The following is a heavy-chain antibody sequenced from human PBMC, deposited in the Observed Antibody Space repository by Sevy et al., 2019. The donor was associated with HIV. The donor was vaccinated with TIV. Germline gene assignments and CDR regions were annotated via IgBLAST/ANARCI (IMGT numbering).Heavy chain of an antibody. CDR2: IRPDGSDK. CDR3: ARGVGLDC. D-gene: IGHD1-26*01. CDR1: GFTFSPYW. V-gene: IGHV3-7*01. J-gene: IGHJ4*02. Sequence: GGSLRLSCAASGFTFSPYWMTWVRQAPGKGLEWVANIRPDGSDKYYVYAVKGRFTISRDNAKNSLYLQMNSLRADDTAMYSCARGVGLDCWGQGALVTVSS.